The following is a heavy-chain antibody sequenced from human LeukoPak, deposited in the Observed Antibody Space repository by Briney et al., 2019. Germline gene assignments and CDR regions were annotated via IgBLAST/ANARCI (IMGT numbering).Heavy chain of an antibody. CDR2: IYDSGST. Sequence: PSETLSLTCTVSGGSISSYYWSWIRQPPGKGLEWIGYIYDSGSTNYNPSLKSRVTISVDTSKNQFSLKLSSVTAADTAVYYCAREYCGGDCYRTGNYFDYWGQGTLVTVSS. J-gene: IGHJ4*02. CDR3: AREYCGGDCYRTGNYFDY. D-gene: IGHD2-21*02. CDR1: GGSISSYY. V-gene: IGHV4-59*12.